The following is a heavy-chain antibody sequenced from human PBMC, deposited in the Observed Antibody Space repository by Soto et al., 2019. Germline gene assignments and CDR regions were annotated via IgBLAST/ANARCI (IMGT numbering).Heavy chain of an antibody. V-gene: IGHV1-46*01. CDR1: GYTFTSYY. D-gene: IGHD3-3*01. CDR3: ARERAARSDYFFWIGYYTPPNYYYYGMDV. Sequence: ASVKVSCKASGYTFTSYYMHWVRQAPGQGLEWMGIINPSGGSTSYAQKFQGRVTMTRDTSTSTVYMELSSLRSEDTAVYYCARERAARSDYFFWIGYYTPPNYYYYGMDVWGQGTTVTVSS. CDR2: INPSGGST. J-gene: IGHJ6*02.